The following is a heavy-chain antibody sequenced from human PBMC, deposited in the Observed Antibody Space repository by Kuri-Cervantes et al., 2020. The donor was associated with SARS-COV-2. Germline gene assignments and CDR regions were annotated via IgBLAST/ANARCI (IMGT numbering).Heavy chain of an antibody. D-gene: IGHD6-19*01. CDR2: IYHSGST. Sequence: SETLSLTCAVSGYSISSGYYWGWIRQPPGKGLEWIGSIYHSGSTYYNPSLKSRVTISVDTSKNQFSLKLSSVTAADTAVYYCARIAVAGLNYYYYYMDVWGKGTTVTVSS. V-gene: IGHV4-38-2*01. J-gene: IGHJ6*03. CDR3: ARIAVAGLNYYYYYMDV. CDR1: GYSISSGYY.